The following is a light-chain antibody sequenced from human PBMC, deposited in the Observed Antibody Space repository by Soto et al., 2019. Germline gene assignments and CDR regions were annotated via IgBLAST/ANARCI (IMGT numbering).Light chain of an antibody. Sequence: EIVLTQSPGTLSLSPGERATLSCRASQSVSSNYLAWYQQKPGQAPRLLIYGATTRATGIPIRISGSGSGTDFTLTISRLEPEDFAVYYCQQYGRSPPLIFGGGTKVEIK. CDR2: GAT. J-gene: IGKJ4*01. V-gene: IGKV3-20*01. CDR3: QQYGRSPPLI. CDR1: QSVSSNY.